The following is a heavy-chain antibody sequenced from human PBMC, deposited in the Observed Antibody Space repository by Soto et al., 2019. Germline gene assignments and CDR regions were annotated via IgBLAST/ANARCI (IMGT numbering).Heavy chain of an antibody. CDR3: ARIRRGYSSSLRRGDYFDY. V-gene: IGHV1-69*13. CDR1: GGTFSSYA. D-gene: IGHD6-13*01. J-gene: IGHJ4*02. CDR2: IIPIFGTA. Sequence: ASMKVSCKASGGTFSSYAISWVRQAPGQGLEWMGGIIPIFGTANYAQKFQGRVTITADESTSTAYMELSSLRSEDTAVYYCARIRRGYSSSLRRGDYFDYWGQGTLVTVSS.